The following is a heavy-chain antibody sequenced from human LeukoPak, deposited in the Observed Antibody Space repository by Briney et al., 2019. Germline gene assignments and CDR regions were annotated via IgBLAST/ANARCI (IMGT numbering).Heavy chain of an antibody. CDR2: ISWNSGSI. J-gene: IGHJ4*02. CDR1: GFTFDDYA. Sequence: PGGSLRLSCAASGFTFDDYAMHWVRQAPGKGLEWFSGISWNSGSIGYADSVKGRFTISRDNAKNSLYLQMNSLRAEDTALYYCAKGAVGATKVYFDYWGQGTLVTVSS. D-gene: IGHD1-26*01. V-gene: IGHV3-9*01. CDR3: AKGAVGATKVYFDY.